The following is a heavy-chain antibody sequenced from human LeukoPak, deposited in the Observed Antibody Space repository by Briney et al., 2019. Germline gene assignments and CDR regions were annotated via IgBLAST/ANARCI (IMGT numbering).Heavy chain of an antibody. CDR2: IYHSGST. Sequence: SETLSLTCTVSGYSISSGYYWGWIRQPPGKGLEWIGSIYHSGSTYYNPSLKSRVTMSVNTSKNQFSLRLSSVTAADTAIYYCARLDLGISAAHFDYWGQGTLVTVSS. J-gene: IGHJ4*02. D-gene: IGHD6-19*01. CDR1: GYSISSGYY. V-gene: IGHV4-38-2*02. CDR3: ARLDLGISAAHFDY.